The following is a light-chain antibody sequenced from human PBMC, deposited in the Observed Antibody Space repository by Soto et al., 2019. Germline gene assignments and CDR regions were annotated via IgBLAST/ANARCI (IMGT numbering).Light chain of an antibody. CDR2: AAS. CDR3: QQSYSTPPT. V-gene: IGKV1-39*01. CDR1: QSISSY. J-gene: IGKJ1*01. Sequence: DIQMTQSPSSLSASVGDRVTITCRASQSISSYLNWYQQKPGKAPELLINAASSLQSGVPSRFSGSGSGTDFTLTISRLQPEDVATYYCQQSYSTPPTFGQGTKVEIK.